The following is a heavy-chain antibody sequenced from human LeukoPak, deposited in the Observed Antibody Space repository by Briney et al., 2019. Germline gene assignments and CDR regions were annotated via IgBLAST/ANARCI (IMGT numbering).Heavy chain of an antibody. CDR2: INHSGST. V-gene: IGHV4-34*01. CDR3: ARGRRNIVVEPAAIRGGWFDP. Sequence: SETLSLTCAVYGGSFSGYYWSWIRQPPGKGLEWIGEINHSGSTNYNPSLKSRVTISVDTSKNQFSLKLSSVTAADTAVYYCARGRRNIVVEPAAIRGGWFDPWGQGTLVTVSS. CDR1: GGSFSGYY. J-gene: IGHJ5*02. D-gene: IGHD2-2*02.